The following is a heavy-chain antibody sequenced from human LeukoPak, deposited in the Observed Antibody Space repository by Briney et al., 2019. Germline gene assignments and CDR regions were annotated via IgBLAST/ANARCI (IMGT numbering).Heavy chain of an antibody. CDR2: INIDGATT. J-gene: IGHJ4*02. CDR3: ARETAVSGGIFFDY. V-gene: IGHV3-74*01. Sequence: QPGGSLRLSCAASGFTSSNYWLHWVRHAPGKGLVWVSRINIDGATTTYADSVRGRFTVSRDNAQNTLWLQMNSLRAEDTALYYCARETAVSGGIFFDYWGQGTLVTVSS. D-gene: IGHD3-9*01. CDR1: GFTSSNYW.